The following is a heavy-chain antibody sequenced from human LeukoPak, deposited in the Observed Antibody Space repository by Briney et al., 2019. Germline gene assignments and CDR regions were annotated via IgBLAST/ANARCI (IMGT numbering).Heavy chain of an antibody. Sequence: AASVKVSCKASGYTFTSYYMHWVRQAPGQGLEWMGIINPSGGSTSHAQKFQGRVTMTRDMSTSTVYMELSSLRSEDTAVYYCARGREPDGYNSYFDYWGQGTLVTVSS. CDR2: INPSGGST. V-gene: IGHV1-46*01. D-gene: IGHD5-24*01. J-gene: IGHJ4*02. CDR3: ARGREPDGYNSYFDY. CDR1: GYTFTSYY.